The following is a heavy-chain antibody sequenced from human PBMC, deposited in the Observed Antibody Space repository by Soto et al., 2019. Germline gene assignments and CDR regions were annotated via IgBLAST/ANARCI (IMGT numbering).Heavy chain of an antibody. J-gene: IGHJ3*02. CDR2: IYYSGST. D-gene: IGHD2-15*01. V-gene: IGHV4-31*03. Sequence: QVQLQESGPGLVKPSQTLSLTCTVSGGSISSGGYYWNWIRQHPGKGLEWIGYIYYSGSTYYNPSLKSRVTISVDTSKNQFSLKLSSVTAADTAVYYCASLVVATIETAFDIWGQGTMVTVSS. CDR1: GGSISSGGYY. CDR3: ASLVVATIETAFDI.